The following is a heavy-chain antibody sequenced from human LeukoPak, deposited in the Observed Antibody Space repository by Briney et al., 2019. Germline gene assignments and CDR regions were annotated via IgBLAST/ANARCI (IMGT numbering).Heavy chain of an antibody. D-gene: IGHD6-25*01. Sequence: GESLKISCKGSGYSFTNYWIGWVRQMPGKGLRWMGIIHPGDSDTRYSPSFQGQVTISADKSISTAYLQWGSLKASDTAMYYCVRLPTGYPNWFDPWGQGTLVTVSS. CDR2: IHPGDSDT. V-gene: IGHV5-51*01. CDR3: VRLPTGYPNWFDP. CDR1: GYSFTNYW. J-gene: IGHJ5*02.